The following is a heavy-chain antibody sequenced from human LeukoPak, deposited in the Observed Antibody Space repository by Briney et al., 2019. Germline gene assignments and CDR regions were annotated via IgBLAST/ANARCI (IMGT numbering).Heavy chain of an antibody. V-gene: IGHV4-34*01. CDR1: GGSFSGYY. CDR3: ARGRIQLWFGRAFDI. D-gene: IGHD5-18*01. Sequence: SETLSFTCAVYGGSFSGYYWSWIRQPPGKGREWIREINHSGSTNYNPSLKSRVTISVDTSKNQFSLKLSSVTAADTAVYYCARGRIQLWFGRAFDIWGQGTMVTVSS. J-gene: IGHJ3*02. CDR2: INHSGST.